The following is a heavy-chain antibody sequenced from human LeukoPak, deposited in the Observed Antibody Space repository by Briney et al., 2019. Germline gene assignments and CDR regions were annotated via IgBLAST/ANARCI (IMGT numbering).Heavy chain of an antibody. Sequence: SETLSLTCAVSGYSISSGYYWGWIRQPPGKGLEWIGSIYHSGSTYYNPPLKSRVTISVDTSKNQFSLKLSSVTAADTAVYYCARFALGFGGVIVRSFDYWGQGTLVTVSS. CDR2: IYHSGST. CDR3: ARFALGFGGVIVRSFDY. V-gene: IGHV4-38-2*01. CDR1: GYSISSGYY. D-gene: IGHD3-16*02. J-gene: IGHJ4*02.